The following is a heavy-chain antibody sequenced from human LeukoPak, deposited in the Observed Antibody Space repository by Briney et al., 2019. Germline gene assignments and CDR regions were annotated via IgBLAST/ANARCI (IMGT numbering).Heavy chain of an antibody. V-gene: IGHV5-51*01. J-gene: IGHJ6*03. Sequence: GESLKISCKGSGYSFTSYWIGWVRQMPGKGLEWMGIIYPGDSDTRYSPSFQGQVTISADKSISTAYLQWSILKASDTAMYYCARHANYYDYYYYYMDVWGKGTTVTVSS. CDR3: ARHANYYDYYYYYMDV. CDR2: IYPGDSDT. D-gene: IGHD3-10*01. CDR1: GYSFTSYW.